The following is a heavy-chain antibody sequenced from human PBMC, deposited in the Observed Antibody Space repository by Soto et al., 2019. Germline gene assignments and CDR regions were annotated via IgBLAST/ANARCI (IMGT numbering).Heavy chain of an antibody. CDR3: ARTAMVVNDAFDI. CDR1: GFTFSSYA. J-gene: IGHJ3*02. Sequence: QVQLVESGGGVVQPGRSLRLSCAASGFTFSSYAMHWVRQAPGKGLEWVAVISYDGSNKYYADSVKGRFTISRDNSKNTLYLQMNSLSAEDTAVYYCARTAMVVNDAFDIWGQGTMVTVSS. D-gene: IGHD5-18*01. V-gene: IGHV3-30-3*01. CDR2: ISYDGSNK.